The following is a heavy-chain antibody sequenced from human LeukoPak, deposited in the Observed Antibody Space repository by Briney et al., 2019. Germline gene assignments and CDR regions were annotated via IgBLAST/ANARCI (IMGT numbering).Heavy chain of an antibody. V-gene: IGHV3-64*01. CDR1: GFSFDKFG. CDR3: ASLDRSEIP. Sequence: PGGSLRLSFVASGFSFDKFGMHWVRQAPGKGLEYVSSVSADESGKYYTKSVRGRFSISRDNSKNTMYLQLGNLRPDDMGIYYCASLDRSEIPWGPGTLVTVSS. D-gene: IGHD1-26*01. J-gene: IGHJ5*02. CDR2: VSADESGK.